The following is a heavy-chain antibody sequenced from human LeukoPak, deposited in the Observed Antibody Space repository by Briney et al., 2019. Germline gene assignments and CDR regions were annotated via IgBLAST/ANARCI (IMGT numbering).Heavy chain of an antibody. CDR3: AKTLYSTSSGGSDY. J-gene: IGHJ4*02. D-gene: IGHD6-6*01. CDR1: GFTFSSYS. Sequence: SGGSLRLSCAASGFTFSSYSMNWVRQAPGKGLEWVSAISGSGGTTHYADSVKDRFIISRDDSENTLYLQMSSLRAEDTAVYFCAKTLYSTSSGGSDYWGQGTLVTVAS. CDR2: ISGSGGTT. V-gene: IGHV3-23*01.